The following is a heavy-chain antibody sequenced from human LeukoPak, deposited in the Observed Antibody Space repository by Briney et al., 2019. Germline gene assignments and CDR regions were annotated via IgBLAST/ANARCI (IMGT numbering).Heavy chain of an antibody. V-gene: IGHV3-9*01. D-gene: IGHD3-9*01. CDR3: AKATFWDILTGNYYFDY. Sequence: SGGSLRLSCAASGFTVSSNYMSWVRQAPGKGLEWVSGISWNSGSIGYADSVKGRFTISRDNAKNSLYLQMNSLRAEDTALYYCAKATFWDILTGNYYFDYWGQGTLVTVSS. CDR1: GFTVSSNY. J-gene: IGHJ4*02. CDR2: ISWNSGSI.